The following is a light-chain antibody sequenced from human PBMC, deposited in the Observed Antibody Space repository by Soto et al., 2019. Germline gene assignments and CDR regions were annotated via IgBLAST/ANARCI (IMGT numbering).Light chain of an antibody. J-gene: IGKJ1*01. CDR3: LQDYSYPWT. Sequence: DIQMTQSPSTLSASVGDRVTITCRASQGISSYLAWYQQKPGKAPKLLIYAASTLQSGVPSRFSGSGSGTEFTLTISSLQPEDFATYYCLQDYSYPWTFGQGTKVDIK. CDR1: QGISSY. V-gene: IGKV1-9*01. CDR2: AAS.